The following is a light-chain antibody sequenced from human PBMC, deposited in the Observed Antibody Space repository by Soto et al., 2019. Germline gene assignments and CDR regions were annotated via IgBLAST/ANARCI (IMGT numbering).Light chain of an antibody. Sequence: EIVMTQSPATLSVSPGERVTLSCRASQGVSSKLAWCQQKPGQAPRLLIYGASTRATGIPARFSGSGSGTEFTLTISSLQSEDFALYYCQQYNNWPPYTFGQGTNLEIK. CDR2: GAS. CDR1: QGVSSK. CDR3: QQYNNWPPYT. V-gene: IGKV3D-15*01. J-gene: IGKJ2*01.